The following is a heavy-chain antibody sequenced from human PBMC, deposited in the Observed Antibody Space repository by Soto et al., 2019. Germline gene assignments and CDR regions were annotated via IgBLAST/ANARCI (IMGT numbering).Heavy chain of an antibody. Sequence: GGSLRLSCAASGFTVSSNDVSWVRQAPGKGLEWVSVIYSGGSTYYADSVKGRFTISRDNSKNTLYLKMNSLRAEDTAVYYCARDQRWLQLGKYYYGMDVWGQGTTVTVSS. V-gene: IGHV3-66*01. CDR1: GFTVSSND. CDR2: IYSGGST. CDR3: ARDQRWLQLGKYYYGMDV. D-gene: IGHD5-12*01. J-gene: IGHJ6*02.